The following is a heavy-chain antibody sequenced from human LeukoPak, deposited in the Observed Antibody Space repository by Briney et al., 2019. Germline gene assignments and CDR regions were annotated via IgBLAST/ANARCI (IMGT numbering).Heavy chain of an antibody. CDR1: GFTFSSYG. V-gene: IGHV3-33*01. Sequence: GGSLRLSCAASGFTFSSYGMHWVRQAPGKGLEWVAVIWYDGSNKYYADSVKGRFTISRDNSKNTLYLQMNSLRAEDTAVYYCAGDKPYGSGSCWDYWGQGTLVTVSS. J-gene: IGHJ4*02. D-gene: IGHD3-10*01. CDR3: AGDKPYGSGSCWDY. CDR2: IWYDGSNK.